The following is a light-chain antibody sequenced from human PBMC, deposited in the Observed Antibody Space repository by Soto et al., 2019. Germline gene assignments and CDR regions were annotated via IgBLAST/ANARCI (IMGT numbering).Light chain of an antibody. J-gene: IGKJ4*01. CDR2: RAS. CDR1: QTVISNY. CDR3: EQYGTSPLT. V-gene: IGKV3-20*01. Sequence: EIVMTQSPATLSMSPGGSATLSCRASQTVISNYLSWYQHKPGQAPRLLIYRASSRATGIPDRFSASGSGTDFTLTISRLEPEDFAVYYCEQYGTSPLTFGGGTKVDI.